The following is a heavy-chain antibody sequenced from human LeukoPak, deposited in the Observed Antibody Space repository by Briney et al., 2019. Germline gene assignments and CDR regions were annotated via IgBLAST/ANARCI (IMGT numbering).Heavy chain of an antibody. CDR1: GFTFRSYS. V-gene: IGHV3-21*01. CDR2: ISSSSSYI. CDR3: ARDNFSYGY. Sequence: PGGFLRLSCAASGFTFRSYSMNWVRQAPGKGLEWVSSISSSSSYIYYADSVKGRFTISRDNAKNSLYLQMNSLRAEDTAVYYCARDNFSYGYWGQGTLVTVSS. D-gene: IGHD3-10*01. J-gene: IGHJ4*02.